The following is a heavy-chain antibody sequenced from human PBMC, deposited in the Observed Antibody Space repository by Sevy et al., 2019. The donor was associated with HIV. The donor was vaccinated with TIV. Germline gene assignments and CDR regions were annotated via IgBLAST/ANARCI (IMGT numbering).Heavy chain of an antibody. CDR2: ISGSGGST. CDR3: AKEGSGSYYDRDAFDI. J-gene: IGHJ3*02. V-gene: IGHV3-23*01. Sequence: GESLKISCAASGFTFSSYAMSWVRQAPGKGLEWVSAISGSGGSTYYADSMKGRFTISRDNSKNTLYLQMNSLRAEDTAVYYCAKEGSGSYYDRDAFDIWGQGTMVTVSS. CDR1: GFTFSSYA. D-gene: IGHD1-26*01.